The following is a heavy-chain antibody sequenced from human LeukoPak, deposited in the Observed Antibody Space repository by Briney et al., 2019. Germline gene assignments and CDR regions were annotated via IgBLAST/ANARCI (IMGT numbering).Heavy chain of an antibody. CDR2: INPSGGST. Sequence: ASVKVSCKASGYTFTSYYMHWVRQAPGQGLEWMGIINPSGGSTSYAQKFQGRVAMTRDTSTSTVYMELSSLRSEDTAVYYCATKVRTTSFDYWGQGTLVTVSS. D-gene: IGHD4/OR15-4a*01. J-gene: IGHJ4*02. V-gene: IGHV1-46*03. CDR3: ATKVRTTSFDY. CDR1: GYTFTSYY.